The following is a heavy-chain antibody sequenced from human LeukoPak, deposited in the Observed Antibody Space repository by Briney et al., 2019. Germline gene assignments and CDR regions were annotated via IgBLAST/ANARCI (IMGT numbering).Heavy chain of an antibody. Sequence: PGGSVRLSCAASGFTFSTHWMSWVPQAPGKGLEGVAYIKQDGSEKYYVDSVKGRFTIARDNAKNSLHLQTKSPRADDTAVYYCVRDGYINGWKFEYWGQGPLVTVSS. J-gene: IGHJ4*02. CDR2: IKQDGSEK. CDR3: VRDGYINGWKFEY. V-gene: IGHV3-7*01. CDR1: GFTFSTHW. D-gene: IGHD5-18*01.